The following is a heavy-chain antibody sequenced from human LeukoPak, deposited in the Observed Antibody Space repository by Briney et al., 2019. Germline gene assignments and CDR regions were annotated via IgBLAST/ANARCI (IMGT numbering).Heavy chain of an antibody. D-gene: IGHD1-26*01. Sequence: PSETLSLTCTVPGGSISSSSYHWDWIRQPPGKGLEWIGSIYYSGTTYYNPSLTSRVTISVDTSKNQFSLKLSSVTAADTAVYYCARVERTYYADYYFDYWGQGSLVTVSS. CDR1: GGSISSSSYH. J-gene: IGHJ4*02. V-gene: IGHV4-39*07. CDR2: IYYSGTT. CDR3: ARVERTYYADYYFDY.